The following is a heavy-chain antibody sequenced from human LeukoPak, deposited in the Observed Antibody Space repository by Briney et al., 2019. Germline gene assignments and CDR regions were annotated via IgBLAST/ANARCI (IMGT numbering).Heavy chain of an antibody. D-gene: IGHD3-22*01. J-gene: IGHJ4*02. V-gene: IGHV3-30*02. CDR2: IRYDGSNK. Sequence: GGSLRLSCAASGFTFSSYGMHWVRQAPGKGLEWVAFIRYDGSNKYYADSVKGRFTISRDNSKNTLYLQMNSLRAEDTAVYYCAKDPYYSDSGGAWGQGTLVTVSS. CDR1: GFTFSSYG. CDR3: AKDPYYSDSGGA.